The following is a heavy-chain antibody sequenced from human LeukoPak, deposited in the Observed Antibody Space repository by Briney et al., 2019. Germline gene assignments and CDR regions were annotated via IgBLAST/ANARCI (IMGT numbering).Heavy chain of an antibody. J-gene: IGHJ6*02. Sequence: GGSLRLSCAASGFTFSSYDMHWVRQATGKGLEWVSAIGTAGDTYYPGSVKGRFTISRENAKNSLYLQMNGLRAGDTAVYYCARGLIWDYDFWSGYYRLDYYYGMDVWGQGTTVTVSS. CDR3: ARGLIWDYDFWSGYYRLDYYYGMDV. V-gene: IGHV3-13*01. CDR2: IGTAGDT. CDR1: GFTFSSYD. D-gene: IGHD3-3*01.